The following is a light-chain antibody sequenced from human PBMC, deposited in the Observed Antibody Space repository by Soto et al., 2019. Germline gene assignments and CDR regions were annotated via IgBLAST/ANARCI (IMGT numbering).Light chain of an antibody. J-gene: IGLJ2*01. Sequence: QSALTQPASVSGSPGQSITISCTGTSIDVGAYNYVSWYQQHPGKAPKLMIYEVSNRPSGVSNRFSGSKSGNSASLTISGLQAEDEADYYCSSYSSSITVVFGGGTKVTVL. CDR2: EVS. CDR1: SIDVGAYNY. CDR3: SSYSSSITVV. V-gene: IGLV2-14*01.